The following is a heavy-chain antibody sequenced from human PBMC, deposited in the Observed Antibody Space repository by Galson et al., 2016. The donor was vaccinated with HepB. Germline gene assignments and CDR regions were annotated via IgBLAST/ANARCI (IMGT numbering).Heavy chain of an antibody. Sequence: SVKVSCKASGYTFTSYYIHWVRQAPGQGLEWMGIINPSGGSTSYAQKFQGRIAMTRDTSTSTVYMESSSLRSEDSAVYYCAREGSVTSFFDSWGQGAVVTVSS. CDR3: AREGSVTSFFDS. D-gene: IGHD2-2*01. V-gene: IGHV1-46*01. J-gene: IGHJ4*02. CDR1: GYTFTSYY. CDR2: INPSGGST.